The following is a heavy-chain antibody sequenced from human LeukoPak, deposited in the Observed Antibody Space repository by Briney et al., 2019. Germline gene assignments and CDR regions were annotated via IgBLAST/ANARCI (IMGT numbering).Heavy chain of an antibody. CDR1: GYNFNSYG. V-gene: IGHV1-18*01. CDR2: ITAGNGNT. Sequence: ASVKVSCKASGYNFNSYGIGWVRQAPRLGLEWMGWITAGNGNTNYAQKVQGRVTMTTDTSTSTAYMELRSLRSDDTAVYFCARDLARGYSYGYNAFDIWGQGTMVTVSS. D-gene: IGHD5-18*01. J-gene: IGHJ3*02. CDR3: ARDLARGYSYGYNAFDI.